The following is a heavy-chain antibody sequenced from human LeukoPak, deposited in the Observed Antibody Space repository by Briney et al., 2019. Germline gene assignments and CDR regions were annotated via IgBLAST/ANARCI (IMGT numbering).Heavy chain of an antibody. J-gene: IGHJ2*01. CDR2: IIPIFDTA. V-gene: IGHV1-69*13. Sequence: ASVKVSCKASGGTFSSYAISWVRQAPGQGLEWMGGIIPIFDTANYARKFQGRVTITADESTSTAYMELSSLRSEDTAVYYCARVPTVTTGDWYFDLWGRGTLVTVSS. D-gene: IGHD4-17*01. CDR3: ARVPTVTTGDWYFDL. CDR1: GGTFSSYA.